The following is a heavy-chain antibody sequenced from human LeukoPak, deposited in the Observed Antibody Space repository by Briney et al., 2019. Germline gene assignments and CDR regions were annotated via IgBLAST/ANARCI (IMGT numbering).Heavy chain of an antibody. CDR1: GFTFSSYW. CDR2: INSDGSST. J-gene: IGHJ4*02. V-gene: IGHV3-74*01. Sequence: GGSLRLSCAASGFTFSSYWMHWVRQAPGKGLVWVSRINSDGSSTSYADSVKGRFAISRDNAKNTLYLQMNSLRAEDTAVYYCARVAYGSSWYVDYWGQGTLVTVSS. CDR3: ARVAYGSSWYVDY. D-gene: IGHD6-13*01.